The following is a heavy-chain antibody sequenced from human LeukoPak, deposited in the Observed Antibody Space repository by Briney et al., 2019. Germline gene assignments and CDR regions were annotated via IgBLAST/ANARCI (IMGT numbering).Heavy chain of an antibody. CDR3: ARDSSSWVFDP. CDR1: GGTFSSYA. J-gene: IGHJ5*02. D-gene: IGHD6-13*01. Sequence: SVKVSCKAYGGTFSSYAISWVRQAPGQGLEWMGRIIPIFGIANYAQKFQGRVTITADKSTSTAYMELSSLRSEDTAVYYCARDSSSWVFDPWGQGTLVTVSS. CDR2: IIPIFGIA. V-gene: IGHV1-69*04.